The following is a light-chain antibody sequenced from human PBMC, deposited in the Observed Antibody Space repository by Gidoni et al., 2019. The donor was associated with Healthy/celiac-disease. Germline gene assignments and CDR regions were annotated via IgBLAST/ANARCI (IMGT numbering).Light chain of an antibody. CDR3: QQYNSSYT. J-gene: IGKJ2*01. Sequence: DIQMTRSPSTLSASVGDRVTITCRDSQSISSWLAWYQQKPGKAPKLLIYDASSLESGVPSRFSGSGSGTEFTLTISSLQPDDFATYYCQQYNSSYTFGQGTKLEIK. CDR2: DAS. CDR1: QSISSW. V-gene: IGKV1-5*01.